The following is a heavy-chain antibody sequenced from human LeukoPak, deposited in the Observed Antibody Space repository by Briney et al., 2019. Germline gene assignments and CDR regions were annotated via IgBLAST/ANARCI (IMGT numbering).Heavy chain of an antibody. CDR1: GGSFSGYY. CDR2: INHSGST. Sequence: SETLSLTCAVYGGSFSGYYWSWIRQPPGKGLEWIGEINHSGSTNYNPSLKSRVTISVDTSKNQFSLKLSSVTAADTAVYCCARVSPNYGSGSYYHYYGMDVWGQGTTVTVSS. D-gene: IGHD3-10*01. J-gene: IGHJ6*02. CDR3: ARVSPNYGSGSYYHYYGMDV. V-gene: IGHV4-34*01.